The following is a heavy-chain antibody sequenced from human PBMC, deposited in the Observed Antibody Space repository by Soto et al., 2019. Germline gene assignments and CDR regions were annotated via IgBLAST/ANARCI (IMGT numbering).Heavy chain of an antibody. CDR1: GFTFSSYG. D-gene: IGHD6-6*01. CDR3: ASDGPSSSSYYYYYYGMDV. Sequence: GGSLGLSCAASGFTFSSYGMHWVRQAPGKGLEWVAVIWYDGSNKYYADSVKGRFTISRDNSKNTLYLQMNSLRAEDTAVYYCASDGPSSSSYYYYYYGMDVWGQGTTVTVSS. J-gene: IGHJ6*02. CDR2: IWYDGSNK. V-gene: IGHV3-33*01.